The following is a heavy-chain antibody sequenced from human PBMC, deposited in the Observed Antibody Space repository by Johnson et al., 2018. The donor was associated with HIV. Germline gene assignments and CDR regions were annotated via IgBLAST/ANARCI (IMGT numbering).Heavy chain of an antibody. J-gene: IGHJ3*01. CDR2: IYSGGST. D-gene: IGHD1-14*01. Sequence: VQLVESGGGLVQPGGSLRLSCAASGFTVSTNYMSWVRQAPGKGLEWVSVIYSGGSTYSADSVKGRFTISRDSSKNSLYLQMNSLRAEDTAVYYCTTLPVLYTLWCQWTMVTVSS. V-gene: IGHV3-66*01. CDR3: TTLPVLYTL. CDR1: GFTVSTNY.